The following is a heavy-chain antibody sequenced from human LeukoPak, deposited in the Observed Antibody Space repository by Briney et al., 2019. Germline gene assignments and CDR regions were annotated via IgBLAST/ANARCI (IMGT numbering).Heavy chain of an antibody. V-gene: IGHV1-46*01. Sequence: ASVKVSCKASGYTFTSYYMRWVRHAPGQGLEWMGIINTSGGSTSYAQKFQGRVTMTRDTSTSTVYMELSSRRSEDTAVYYCAREPRITIFGVVIRLSDAFDIWGQGTMVTVSS. CDR2: INTSGGST. CDR3: AREPRITIFGVVIRLSDAFDI. CDR1: GYTFTSYY. J-gene: IGHJ3*02. D-gene: IGHD3-3*01.